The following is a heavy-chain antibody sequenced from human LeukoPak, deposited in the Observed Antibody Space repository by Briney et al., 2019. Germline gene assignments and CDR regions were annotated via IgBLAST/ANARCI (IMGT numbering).Heavy chain of an antibody. CDR1: GFTFSSYA. CDR2: IGGSGGDT. V-gene: IGHV3-23*01. D-gene: IGHD4-23*01. CDR3: AKGVGAGNSVYFDY. Sequence: GGSLRLSCAASGFTFSSYAMSWVRQAPGKGLEWVAVIGGSGGDTFYADSVKGRFTISRDNSKNTLYLQVNNLRAEDTAVYYCAKGVGAGNSVYFDYWGQGTLVTVSS. J-gene: IGHJ4*02.